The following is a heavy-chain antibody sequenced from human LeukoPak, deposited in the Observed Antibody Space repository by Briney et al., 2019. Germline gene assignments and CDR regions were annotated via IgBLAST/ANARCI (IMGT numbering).Heavy chain of an antibody. D-gene: IGHD3-3*01. CDR2: ITSTVSTL. CDR3: ARMNYDFWRGYYPYFDF. V-gene: IGHV3-11*01. CDR1: GLTSSDYY. J-gene: IGHJ4*02. Sequence: PGRSPRPSCAPSGLTSSDYYINCIRQTPRKRLEWLSYITSTVSTLYYADSLRGRFTISRANAKNSLPLQMNSLRAQDTGLNTGARMNYDFWRGYYPYFDFWGQGNLVTVSS.